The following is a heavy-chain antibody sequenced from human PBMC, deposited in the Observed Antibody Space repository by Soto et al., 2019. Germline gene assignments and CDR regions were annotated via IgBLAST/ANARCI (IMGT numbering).Heavy chain of an antibody. D-gene: IGHD1-20*01. J-gene: IGHJ4*02. CDR1: GFTLRNYA. V-gene: IGHV3-23*01. Sequence: QPGGSLRLSCEASGFTLRNYAMTWVRQAPGKGLKWVSLISANDVGTYYAESVKTRFTISTDQSRNTVYLQMDNLRADDTAIYYCAKAKNDYNWDNRPPFDYWGQGTLVTVS. CDR2: ISANDVGT. CDR3: AKAKNDYNWDNRPPFDY.